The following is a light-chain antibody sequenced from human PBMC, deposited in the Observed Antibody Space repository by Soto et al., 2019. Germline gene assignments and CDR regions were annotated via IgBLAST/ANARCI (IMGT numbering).Light chain of an antibody. V-gene: IGLV2-8*01. CDR1: SRDIGAYNY. CDR3: SPHGGSNNFYV. CDR2: EVT. Sequence: QSALTQPPSASGSPGQSLTISCTGTSRDIGAYNYVSWYQHHPGKAPKLMSYEVTKRPAGVPTLFAASKSGNTAPLTVSGLPAEDEDDSYCSPHGGSNNFYVFGTGTKVTVL. J-gene: IGLJ1*01.